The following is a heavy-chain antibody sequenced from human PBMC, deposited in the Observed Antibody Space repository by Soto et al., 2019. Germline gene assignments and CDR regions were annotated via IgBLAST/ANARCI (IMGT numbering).Heavy chain of an antibody. V-gene: IGHV3-48*01. D-gene: IGHD3-3*01. Sequence: GGSLRLSCAASGFTFSSYSMNWVRQAPGKGLEWVSYISSSSSTIYYADSVKGRFTISRDNAKNSLYLQMNSLRAEDTAVYYCASRSPLRFLEWLQRAHYYYYMDVWGKGTTVTVSS. CDR2: ISSSSSTI. J-gene: IGHJ6*03. CDR1: GFTFSSYS. CDR3: ASRSPLRFLEWLQRAHYYYYMDV.